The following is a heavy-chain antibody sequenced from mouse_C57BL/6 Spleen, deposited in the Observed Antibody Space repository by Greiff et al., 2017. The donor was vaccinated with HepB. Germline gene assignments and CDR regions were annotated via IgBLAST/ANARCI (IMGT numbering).Heavy chain of an antibody. CDR2: ISYSGST. CDR1: GYSITSDY. V-gene: IGHV3-8*01. J-gene: IGHJ1*03. D-gene: IGHD1-1*01. Sequence: VQLQQSGPGLAKPSQTLSLTCSVTGYSITSDYWNWIRKFPGNKLEYMGYISYSGSTYYNPSLKSRISITRDTSKNQYYLQLNSVTTEDTATYYCARSHYGSSYDWYFDVWGTGTTVTVSS. CDR3: ARSHYGSSYDWYFDV.